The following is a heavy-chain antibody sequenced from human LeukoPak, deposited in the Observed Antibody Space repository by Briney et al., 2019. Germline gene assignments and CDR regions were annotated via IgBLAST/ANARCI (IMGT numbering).Heavy chain of an antibody. J-gene: IGHJ6*03. V-gene: IGHV3-66*01. CDR1: GFTFSDYY. CDR2: IYSGGST. Sequence: GGSLRLSCAASGFTFSDYYMTCVRQAPGKGLEWVSLIYSGGSTYYADSVKGRFTTSRDNSKNTLYLQMSSLRAEDTAVYYCAKVAEVGATGYYYYMDVWGKGTTVTISS. CDR3: AKVAEVGATGYYYYMDV. D-gene: IGHD1-26*01.